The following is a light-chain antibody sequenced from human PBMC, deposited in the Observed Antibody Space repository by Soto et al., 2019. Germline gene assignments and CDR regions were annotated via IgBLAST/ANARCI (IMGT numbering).Light chain of an antibody. CDR3: QQYNNCPPT. V-gene: IGKV3-15*01. CDR2: GVS. CDR1: QSVSSN. J-gene: IGKJ4*01. Sequence: EIVMTQSPATLSVSPGERATLSCRASQSVSSNLAWYQQKPGQAPRLLIYGVSTRATGIPAKFSGSGSETEFTLTISSLQSEDFAVYYCQQYNNCPPTFGGGTKVEIK.